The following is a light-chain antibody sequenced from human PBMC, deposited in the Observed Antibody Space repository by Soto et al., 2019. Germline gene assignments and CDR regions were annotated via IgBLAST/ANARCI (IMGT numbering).Light chain of an antibody. CDR1: QSVSSSY. CDR2: GAS. CDR3: QQYGSSPLFT. Sequence: EIVLTQSPGTLSLSPGERATLSCRASQSVSSSYLAWYQQKPGQAPRLLIYGASSRATGIPDRFSGSGSGKVFTLTISRLEPEDFAVNYCQQYGSSPLFTFGPGTKVDIK. J-gene: IGKJ3*01. V-gene: IGKV3-20*01.